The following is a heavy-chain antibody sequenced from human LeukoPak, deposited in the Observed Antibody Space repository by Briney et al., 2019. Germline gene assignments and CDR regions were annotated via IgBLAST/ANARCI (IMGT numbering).Heavy chain of an antibody. V-gene: IGHV3-53*01. Sequence: PGGSLRLSCAASGFTVSNNYMSWVRQAPGKGLEWVSVIYSGGSTYYTDSVKGRFTISRDTSKNTLYLQMNSLRVEDTAVYYCAAQGVFSHGGYWGQGTLVTVSS. D-gene: IGHD3-16*01. CDR1: GFTVSNNY. J-gene: IGHJ4*02. CDR3: AAQGVFSHGGY. CDR2: IYSGGST.